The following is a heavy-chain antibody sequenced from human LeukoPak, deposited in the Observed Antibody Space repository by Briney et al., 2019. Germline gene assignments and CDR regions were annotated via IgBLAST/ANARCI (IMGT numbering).Heavy chain of an antibody. Sequence: GGSLRLSCAASGFTFSSYEMNWVRQAPGKGLEWVSYISSSGSTTYYADSVKGRFTISRDTAKNSLYMQMNSLRAEDTAVYYCARSYLPGYSSASSYYYYYMDVWGKGTTVAVSS. CDR3: ARSYLPGYSSASSYYYYYMDV. J-gene: IGHJ6*03. CDR1: GFTFSSYE. D-gene: IGHD6-19*01. CDR2: ISSSGSTT. V-gene: IGHV3-48*03.